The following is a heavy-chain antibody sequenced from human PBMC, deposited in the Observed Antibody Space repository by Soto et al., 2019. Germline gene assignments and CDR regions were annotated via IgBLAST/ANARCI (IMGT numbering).Heavy chain of an antibody. Sequence: SETLSLTCSVSGGSISSSSYFWGWIRQPPGKGLEWIGSIHYSGSTYYNPSLKSRVTVSVDTSKNQFSLKLSSVTAADTAVYYCARHPSDFWFDPWGQGTLVTV. J-gene: IGHJ5*02. D-gene: IGHD2-21*02. CDR2: IHYSGST. CDR1: GGSISSSSYF. V-gene: IGHV4-39*01. CDR3: ARHPSDFWFDP.